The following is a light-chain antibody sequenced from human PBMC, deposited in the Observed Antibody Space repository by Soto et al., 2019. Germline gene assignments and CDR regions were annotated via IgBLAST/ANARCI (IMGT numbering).Light chain of an antibody. CDR1: QTISSY. CDR3: QQGYSVPLT. V-gene: IGKV1-39*01. CDR2: AAS. Sequence: DIQMTQSPSSLSASVGDRVTITCRASQTISSYLNWYQQKVGKAPKLLIFAASSLQSGVPSRFSGSGSGTDFTLTTSSLQPEDFATYYCQQGYSVPLTFGGGTKVEIK. J-gene: IGKJ4*01.